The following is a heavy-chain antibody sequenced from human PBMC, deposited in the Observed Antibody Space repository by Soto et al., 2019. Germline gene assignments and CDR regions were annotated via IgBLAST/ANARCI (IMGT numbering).Heavy chain of an antibody. CDR3: ARDHRVYYGMDV. CDR1: GFTFSDYY. V-gene: IGHV3-11*06. Sequence: QVQLVESGGGLVKPGGSLRLSCAASGFTFSDYYMSWIRQAPGKGLEWVSYISSSSSYTNYADSVKGRFTISRDNAKNSLYLQMNSLRAEDTAVYYCARDHRVYYGMDVWGQGTTVTVSS. J-gene: IGHJ6*02. CDR2: ISSSSSYT.